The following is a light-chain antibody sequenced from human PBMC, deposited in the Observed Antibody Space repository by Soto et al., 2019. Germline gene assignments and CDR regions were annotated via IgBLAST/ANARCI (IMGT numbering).Light chain of an antibody. CDR3: QEYGSSSGR. CDR2: GAS. J-gene: IGKJ1*01. V-gene: IGKV3-20*01. CDR1: QTVSNSY. Sequence: LSGGDIDTLCRSTSQTVSNSYLAWYQQKPGQAPRLLIYGASSRPPGIPDRFSGSGSGTDFALTISSLEPEECAVYYCQEYGSSSGRFGQGTKVDIK.